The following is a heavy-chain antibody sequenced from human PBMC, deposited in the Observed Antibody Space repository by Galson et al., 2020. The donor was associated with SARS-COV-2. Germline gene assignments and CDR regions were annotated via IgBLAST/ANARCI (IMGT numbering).Heavy chain of an antibody. CDR3: ARRVIFGVVFDY. CDR2: INTGNGNP. D-gene: IGHD3-3*01. J-gene: IGHJ4*02. Sequence: ASVKVSCKAYGYTFTSNSIHWVRQATGQRLEWMGWINTGNGNPKYSQRFQDRVTITRDTSANTAYMELSSLRSEDTAVYYCARRVIFGVVFDYWGQGTLVTVSS. V-gene: IGHV1-3*04. CDR1: GYTFTSNS.